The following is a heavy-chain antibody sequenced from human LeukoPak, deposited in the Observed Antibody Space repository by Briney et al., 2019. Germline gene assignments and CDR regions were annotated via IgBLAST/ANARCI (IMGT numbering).Heavy chain of an antibody. CDR2: INHSGST. J-gene: IGHJ6*03. CDR1: GGSFSGYY. Sequence: PSETLSLTCAVYGGSFSGYYWSWIRQPPGKGLEWIGVINHSGSTNYNPSLKSRGTISVDTSKNQFSLKLSSVTAADTAVYYCARMRAAAGPRTNYYYYMDVWGKGTTVTVSS. CDR3: ARMRAAAGPRTNYYYYMDV. D-gene: IGHD6-13*01. V-gene: IGHV4-34*01.